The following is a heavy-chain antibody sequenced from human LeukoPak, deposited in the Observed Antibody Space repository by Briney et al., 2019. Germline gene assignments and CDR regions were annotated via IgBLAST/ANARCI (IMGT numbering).Heavy chain of an antibody. V-gene: IGHV3-21*01. CDR3: ARDRLLEDRDYHYYYYMDV. CDR2: ISSSSSYI. J-gene: IGHJ6*03. CDR1: GFTFSSYT. Sequence: GGSLRLSCSVSGFTFSSYTINWVRQAPGKGLEWVSSISSSSSYIYYADSVKGRFTISRDNAKNSLSLQMNSLRAEDTAVYYCARDRLLEDRDYHYYYYMDVGGIGTTVTVS. D-gene: IGHD1-1*01.